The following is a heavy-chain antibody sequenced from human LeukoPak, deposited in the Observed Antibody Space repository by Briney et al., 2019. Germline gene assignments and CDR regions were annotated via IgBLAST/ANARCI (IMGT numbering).Heavy chain of an antibody. V-gene: IGHV4-59*11. D-gene: IGHD2-2*01. J-gene: IGHJ4*02. CDR3: ARGREIVVVPAASLNDF. CDR1: GGSISSHY. CDR2: IYYRGST. Sequence: SETLSLTCTVSGGSISSHYWSWIRQPPGKGLEWIGYIYYRGSTNYNPSLESRVTISVDTSKNQFSLKLSSVTAADTAVYYCARGREIVVVPAASLNDFWGQGTLVTVSS.